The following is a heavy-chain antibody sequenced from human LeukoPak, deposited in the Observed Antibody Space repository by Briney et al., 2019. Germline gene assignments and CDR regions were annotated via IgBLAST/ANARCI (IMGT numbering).Heavy chain of an antibody. V-gene: IGHV3-53*01. Sequence: GGSLRLSCAGSGFMVSNYYMNWVRQAPGKGLEYVSLIRDSSETFYADSVKCRFTISRHNSKNTLYLQMNSLRAEDTAVYYCERSTYYYDSSGYYSTETYYFDYWGQRTLVTVSS. J-gene: IGHJ4*02. CDR1: GFMVSNYY. CDR2: IRDSSET. CDR3: ERSTYYYDSSGYYSTETYYFDY. D-gene: IGHD3-22*01.